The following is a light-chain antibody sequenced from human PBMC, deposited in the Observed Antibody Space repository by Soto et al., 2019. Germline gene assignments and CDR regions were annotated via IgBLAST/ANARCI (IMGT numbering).Light chain of an antibody. Sequence: DIQMTQSPSTLSASVGDRVTITCRASQSISSWLAWYQQKPGKAPKLLIYKASSLESGVPSRFSGSGSGTEFTLTISSLQPYDFATYYYQKYNSYPYTFGQGTKLEIK. CDR2: KAS. J-gene: IGKJ2*01. CDR3: QKYNSYPYT. V-gene: IGKV1-5*03. CDR1: QSISSW.